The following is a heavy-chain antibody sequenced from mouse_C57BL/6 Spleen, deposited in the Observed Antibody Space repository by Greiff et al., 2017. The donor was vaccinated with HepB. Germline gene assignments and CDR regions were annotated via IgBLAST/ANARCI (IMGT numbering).Heavy chain of an antibody. Sequence: QVQLQQPGAELVKPGASVKLSCKASGYTFTSYWMHWVKQRPGQGLEWIGMIHPNSGSTNYNEKFKSKATLTVDKSSSTAYMQLSSLTSEDSAVYYCAREGGDGYDEMDYWGQGTSVTVSS. CDR3: AREGGDGYDEMDY. CDR1: GYTFTSYW. J-gene: IGHJ4*01. V-gene: IGHV1-64*01. CDR2: IHPNSGST. D-gene: IGHD2-2*01.